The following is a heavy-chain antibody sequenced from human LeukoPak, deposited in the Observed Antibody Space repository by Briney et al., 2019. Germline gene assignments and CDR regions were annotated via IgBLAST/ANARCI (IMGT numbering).Heavy chain of an antibody. V-gene: IGHV3-21*01. J-gene: IGHJ6*03. CDR3: ARENYYYYYMDV. CDR2: ITSTSNYI. CDR1: GITFSTYT. Sequence: GGSLRVSCAASGITFSTYTMNWVRQAPGKGLEWVSSITSTSNYIYYADSVKGRFTISRDNAKNSLYLKMNSLRAEDTAVYYCARENYYYYYMDVWGKGTTVTVSS.